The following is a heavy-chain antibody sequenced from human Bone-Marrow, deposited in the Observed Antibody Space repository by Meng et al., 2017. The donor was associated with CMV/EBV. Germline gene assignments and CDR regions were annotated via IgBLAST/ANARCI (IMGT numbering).Heavy chain of an antibody. CDR1: GGSFSGYY. CDR3: ARARDGTGTTWVLDY. CDR2: INHSGST. J-gene: IGHJ4*02. D-gene: IGHD1-7*01. V-gene: IGHV4-34*01. Sequence: SETLSLTCAVYGGSFSGYYWSWIRQPPGKGLEWIGEINHSGSTNYNPSLKSRVTISVDTSKNQFSLKLSSVTAADTAAYYCARARDGTGTTWVLDYWGQGTLVTVSS.